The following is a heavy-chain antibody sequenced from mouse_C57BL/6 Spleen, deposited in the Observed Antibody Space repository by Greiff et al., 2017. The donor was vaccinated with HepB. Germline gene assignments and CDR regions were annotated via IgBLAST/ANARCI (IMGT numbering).Heavy chain of an antibody. Sequence: QVQLQQPGAELVKPGASVKLSCKASGYTFTSYWMHWVKQRPGQGLEWIGMIHPNSGSTNYNEKFKSKATLTVDKSSSTAYMQLSSLTSEDSAVYYCARVPSSYAMDYWGQGTSVTVSS. J-gene: IGHJ4*01. CDR1: GYTFTSYW. D-gene: IGHD5-1*01. CDR2: IHPNSGST. CDR3: ARVPSSYAMDY. V-gene: IGHV1-64*01.